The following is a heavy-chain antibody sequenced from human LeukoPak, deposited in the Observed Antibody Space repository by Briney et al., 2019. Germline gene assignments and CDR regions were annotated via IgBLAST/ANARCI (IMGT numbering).Heavy chain of an antibody. J-gene: IGHJ4*02. D-gene: IGHD1-26*01. V-gene: IGHV1-2*06. CDR3: ARLNVGASRGYFDY. CDR1: GYTFTGYY. Sequence: GASVKVSCKASGYTFTGYYMHWVRQAPGPGLEWMGRINPNSGGTNYAQKFQGRVNMTRDTSISTAYMELSRLRSDDTAVYYCARLNVGASRGYFDYWGQRTLVTVSS. CDR2: INPNSGGT.